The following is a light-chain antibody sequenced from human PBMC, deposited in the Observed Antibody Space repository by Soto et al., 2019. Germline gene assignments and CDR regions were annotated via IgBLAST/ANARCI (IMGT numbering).Light chain of an antibody. CDR3: QQYKTYPPK. V-gene: IGKV1-16*02. CDR2: AAS. J-gene: IGKJ1*01. Sequence: DIQMTQSPSSLSASVGYIVTITCRASQGIRNYLAWFQQKPGKAPKSLISAASSLQSGVPSKFSGSGSGTDFTLTINTLQPEDFATYYCQQYKTYPPKFGQGTKVDIK. CDR1: QGIRNY.